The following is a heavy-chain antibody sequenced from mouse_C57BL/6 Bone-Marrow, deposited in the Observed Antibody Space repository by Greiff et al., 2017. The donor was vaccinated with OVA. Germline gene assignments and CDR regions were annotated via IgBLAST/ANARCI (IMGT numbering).Heavy chain of an antibody. Sequence: DVMLVESGGGLVKPGGSLKLSCAASGFTFSSYAMSWVRQTPEKRLEWVATISDGGSYTYYPDNVKGRFTISRDNAKNNLYLQMSHLKSEDTAMYYCADYYGSSYGFAYWGQGTLVTVSA. CDR3: ADYYGSSYGFAY. CDR1: GFTFSSYA. CDR2: ISDGGSYT. D-gene: IGHD1-1*01. V-gene: IGHV5-4*03. J-gene: IGHJ3*01.